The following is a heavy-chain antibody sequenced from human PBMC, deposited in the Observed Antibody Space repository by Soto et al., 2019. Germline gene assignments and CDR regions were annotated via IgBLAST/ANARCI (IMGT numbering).Heavy chain of an antibody. J-gene: IGHJ1*01. Sequence: SETLSLTCTVSGGSISSGGYYWSWIRQHPGKGLEWIGYIYYSGITYYNPSLKSRVTISVDTSKNQFSLKLSSVTAADTAVYYCASRRLDSSSWYSYFQHWGQGTRVTVSS. V-gene: IGHV4-31*03. CDR2: IYYSGIT. D-gene: IGHD6-13*01. CDR3: ASRRLDSSSWYSYFQH. CDR1: GGSISSGGYY.